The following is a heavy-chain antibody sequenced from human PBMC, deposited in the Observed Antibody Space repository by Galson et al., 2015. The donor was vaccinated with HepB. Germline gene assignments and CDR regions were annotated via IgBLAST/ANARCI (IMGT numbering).Heavy chain of an antibody. Sequence: SVRLSCAVSGATFSHYGMHWVRQAPGKGLEWVAGIWADGTKKFYAESVQGRFTISGDNSKNILDLQMDSLRVEDTAAYFCTRDGSGSRPESYFDYWGQGTLVTVSS. CDR2: IWADGTKK. J-gene: IGHJ4*02. CDR3: TRDGSGSRPESYFDY. D-gene: IGHD1-26*01. CDR1: GATFSHYG. V-gene: IGHV3-33*01.